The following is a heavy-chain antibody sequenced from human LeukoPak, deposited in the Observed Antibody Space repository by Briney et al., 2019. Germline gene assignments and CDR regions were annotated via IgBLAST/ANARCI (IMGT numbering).Heavy chain of an antibody. J-gene: IGHJ4*02. CDR3: AKDSGFTYYYDSSGYPFDY. CDR2: ISGSGGST. V-gene: IGHV3-23*01. D-gene: IGHD3-22*01. Sequence: GGSLRLSCAASGFTFSSYAMSWVRQAPGKGLEWVSAISGSGGSTYYADSVKGRFTISRDNSKNTLYLQMNSLRAKDTAVYYCAKDSGFTYYYDSSGYPFDYWGQGTLVTVSS. CDR1: GFTFSSYA.